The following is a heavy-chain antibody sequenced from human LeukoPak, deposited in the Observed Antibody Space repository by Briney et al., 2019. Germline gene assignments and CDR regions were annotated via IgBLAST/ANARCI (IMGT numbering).Heavy chain of an antibody. CDR3: ARNRDRGGSCLLDY. V-gene: IGHV3-33*08. CDR2: IWYDGSNK. Sequence: GGSLRLSCAASGFTFDDYAMHWVRQAPGKGLEWVAVIWYDGSNKYYADSVKGRFTISRDNSKNTLYLQMNSLRAEDTAVYYCARNRDRGGSCLLDYWGQGTLVTVSS. J-gene: IGHJ4*02. D-gene: IGHD2-15*01. CDR1: GFTFDDYA.